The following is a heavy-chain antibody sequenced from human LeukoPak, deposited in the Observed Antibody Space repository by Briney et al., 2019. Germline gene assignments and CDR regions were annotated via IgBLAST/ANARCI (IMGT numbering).Heavy chain of an antibody. Sequence: SVKVSCKASGGTFSSYAISWVRQAPGQGLEWMGGIIPIFGTANYAQKFQGRVTITADESTSTAYMELSSLRSEDTAVYYCARDPTHMTTVIPTWFDPWGQGTLVTVSS. D-gene: IGHD4-17*01. CDR3: ARDPTHMTTVIPTWFDP. CDR2: IIPIFGTA. J-gene: IGHJ5*02. V-gene: IGHV1-69*13. CDR1: GGTFSSYA.